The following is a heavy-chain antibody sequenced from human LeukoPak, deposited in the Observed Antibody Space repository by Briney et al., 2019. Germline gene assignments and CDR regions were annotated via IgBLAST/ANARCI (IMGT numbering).Heavy chain of an antibody. V-gene: IGHV3-21*01. D-gene: IGHD4-17*01. Sequence: GGSLRLSCTASGFTFFHYAMNWVRQAPGKGLEWVSSISSVSTYEHYADSVKGRFTISRDNARDSLFLHMSSLGVDDTAVYYCTRDRNDYGDPDALDFWGQGTMVTVSS. CDR3: TRDRNDYGDPDALDF. J-gene: IGHJ3*01. CDR2: ISSVSTYE. CDR1: GFTFFHYA.